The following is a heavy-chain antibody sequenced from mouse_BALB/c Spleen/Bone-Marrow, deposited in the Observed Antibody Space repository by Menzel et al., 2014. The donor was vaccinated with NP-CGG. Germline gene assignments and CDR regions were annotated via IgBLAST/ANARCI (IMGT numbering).Heavy chain of an antibody. J-gene: IGHJ4*01. CDR2: ISNGGGST. V-gene: IGHV5-12-2*01. CDR1: GFTFSSYS. D-gene: IGHD2-14*01. CDR3: TRHGEVRRFYYALDY. Sequence: EVQVVESGGGLVQPGGSLKLSCTASGFTFSSYSMSWVRQTPEKRLEWVAYISNGGGSTYYPDAVKGRFTISRDNAKNALYLQMSSLKSEDTAMYYCTRHGEVRRFYYALDYWGQGTSVTVPS.